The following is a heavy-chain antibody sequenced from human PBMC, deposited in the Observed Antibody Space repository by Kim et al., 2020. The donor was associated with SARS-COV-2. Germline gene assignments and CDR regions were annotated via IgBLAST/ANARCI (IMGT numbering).Heavy chain of an antibody. CDR2: IYDSGST. V-gene: IGHV4-59*01. Sequence: SETLSLTCTVSGASMFSYYWSWIRQPQGKGLEWIGYIYDSGSTNYIPSLKSRVNISVDTSKNQFSLKLSSVTAADTAIYYFAMGKYRSSGYPCSMDVLG. CDR1: GASMFSYY. CDR3: AMGKYRSSGYPCSMDV. D-gene: IGHD6-19*01. J-gene: IGHJ6*03.